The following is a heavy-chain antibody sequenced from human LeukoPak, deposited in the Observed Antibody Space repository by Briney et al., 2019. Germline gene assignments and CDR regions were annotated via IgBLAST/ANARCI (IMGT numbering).Heavy chain of an antibody. Sequence: PSQTLSLTCTVSGGSISSGGYYWSWLRQHPGKGLEWIGYIYYSGSTYYNPSLKSRVTISVDTSKNQFSLKLSSVTAADTAVYYCARELGSYYMDVWGKGTTVTVSS. CDR3: ARELGSYYMDV. D-gene: IGHD3-10*01. J-gene: IGHJ6*03. V-gene: IGHV4-31*03. CDR2: IYYSGST. CDR1: GGSISSGGYY.